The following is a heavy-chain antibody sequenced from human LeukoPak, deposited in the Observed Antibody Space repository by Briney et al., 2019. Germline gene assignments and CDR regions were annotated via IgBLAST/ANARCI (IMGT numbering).Heavy chain of an antibody. V-gene: IGHV3-7*01. Sequence: GGSLRLSCAASGFTFSSYWMSWVRQAPGKGLEWVANIKQDGSEKYYVDSVKGRFTISRDNAKNSLNLQMNSLRAEDTAVYYCARDQRGSYYGFFDYWGQGTLVSVSS. D-gene: IGHD1-26*01. CDR1: GFTFSSYW. J-gene: IGHJ4*02. CDR3: ARDQRGSYYGFFDY. CDR2: IKQDGSEK.